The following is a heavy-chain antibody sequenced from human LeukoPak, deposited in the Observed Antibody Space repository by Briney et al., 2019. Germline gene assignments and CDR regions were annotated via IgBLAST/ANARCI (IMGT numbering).Heavy chain of an antibody. Sequence: VASVKVSCKASGYTFTDYFMHWVRQAPGQGLEWMGIINPSGGSTSYAQKFQGRVTMTRDTSTSTVYMELSSLRSEDTAVYYCARGAYDSSGYSPGPFDYWGQGTLVTVSS. CDR3: ARGAYDSSGYSPGPFDY. CDR2: INPSGGST. V-gene: IGHV1-46*01. J-gene: IGHJ4*02. D-gene: IGHD3-22*01. CDR1: GYTFTDYF.